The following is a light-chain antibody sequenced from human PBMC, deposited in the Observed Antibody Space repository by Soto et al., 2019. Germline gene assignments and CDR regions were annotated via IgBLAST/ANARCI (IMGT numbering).Light chain of an antibody. CDR2: AAS. Sequence: DFQMTQSPSSLSASVGDRVTITCRASQGIGNYLAWSEQEPGRVPQLLIYAASTLQSGVPSGFSGSGSGPGFTLTISCLQPHDFASDSCQKYICDSFTFGPETKVPVK. V-gene: IGKV1-27*01. J-gene: IGKJ3*01. CDR3: QKYICDSFT. CDR1: QGIGNY.